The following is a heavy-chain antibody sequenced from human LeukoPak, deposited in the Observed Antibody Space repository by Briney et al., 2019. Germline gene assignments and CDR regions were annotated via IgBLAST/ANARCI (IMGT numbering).Heavy chain of an antibody. Sequence: SETLPLTCTVSGDSIRSSSYYWGWIRQPPGKGLEWIGSFSYSGITSYNPSLNGRVAISVDTSKNQFSLKVTSVTAADTAVYYCARPGSDGSYYYWGQGTLVTVSS. J-gene: IGHJ4*02. V-gene: IGHV4-39*01. D-gene: IGHD1-26*01. CDR2: FSYSGIT. CDR1: GDSIRSSSYY. CDR3: ARPGSDGSYYY.